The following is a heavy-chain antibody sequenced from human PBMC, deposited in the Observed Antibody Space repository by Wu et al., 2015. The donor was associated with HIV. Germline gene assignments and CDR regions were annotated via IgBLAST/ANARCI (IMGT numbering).Heavy chain of an antibody. D-gene: IGHD1-26*01. CDR2: IIPAFGTT. CDR1: GDTFNIFA. CDR3: ARSLGVVGNTPPDY. V-gene: IGHV1-69*12. J-gene: IGHJ4*02. Sequence: QVQLVQSGAEVKKPGSSVKVSCKASGDTFNIFAINWVRQAPGQGLEWMGGIIPAFGTTDYAGKFQGRVTISADDSTSTAYMELKRLTSEDTAVYYCARSLGVVGNTPPDYWGQGTLVTVFS.